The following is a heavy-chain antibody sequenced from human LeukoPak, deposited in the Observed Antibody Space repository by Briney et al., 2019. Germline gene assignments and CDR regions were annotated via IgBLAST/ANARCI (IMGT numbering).Heavy chain of an antibody. CDR3: VRGFRGGPFDY. J-gene: IGHJ4*02. Sequence: GGSLRLSCAASGFTFDDYGMSWVRQAPGKGLEWVSGNRNGDSTGYADSVKGRFTISRDNAKSSLYLQMNSLRAEDTALYYCVRGFRGGPFDYWGQGTLVTVSS. V-gene: IGHV3-20*04. CDR2: NRNGDST. D-gene: IGHD3-10*01. CDR1: GFTFDDYG.